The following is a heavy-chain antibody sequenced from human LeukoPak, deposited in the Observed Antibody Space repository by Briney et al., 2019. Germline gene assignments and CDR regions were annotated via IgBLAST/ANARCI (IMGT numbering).Heavy chain of an antibody. V-gene: IGHV5-51*01. CDR3: ARRYYGSGSYYNWFDP. D-gene: IGHD3-10*01. Sequence: GEYLKISCKGSGYSFTSYWIGWVRQLPGKGLEWMGIIYPGDSDTRYSPSFQGQVTISADKSISTAYLQWSSLKASDTAMYYCARRYYGSGSYYNWFDPWGQGTLVTVSS. CDR1: GYSFTSYW. J-gene: IGHJ5*02. CDR2: IYPGDSDT.